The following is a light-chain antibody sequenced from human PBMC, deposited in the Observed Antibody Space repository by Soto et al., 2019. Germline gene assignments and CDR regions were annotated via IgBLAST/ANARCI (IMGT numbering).Light chain of an antibody. V-gene: IGLV1-44*01. CDR1: SSNLGDNT. Sequence: QSVLTQPPSASGTPGQRVTISCSTSSSNLGDNTVNWYQHVPGTAPKLLIYSYDQRPSGVPDRFSGSKSGTSASLAISGLQSEDEADYYCAAWDASLDGDVFGTGTKLTVL. CDR3: AAWDASLDGDV. J-gene: IGLJ1*01. CDR2: SYD.